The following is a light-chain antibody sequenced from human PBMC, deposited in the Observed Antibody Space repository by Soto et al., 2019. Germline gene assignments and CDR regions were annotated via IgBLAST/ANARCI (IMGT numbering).Light chain of an antibody. J-gene: IGKJ3*01. CDR3: QQYGGSPLT. V-gene: IGKV3-20*01. Sequence: EILVTQSPGTLSLSPGERATLSCRASQSVTSNYLAWYQQKPGQAPRLLIYGASSRTTGIPDRFSGSGSGTDFTLTIDRLEPEDFAVYYCQQYGGSPLTFGPGTKVDIK. CDR2: GAS. CDR1: QSVTSNY.